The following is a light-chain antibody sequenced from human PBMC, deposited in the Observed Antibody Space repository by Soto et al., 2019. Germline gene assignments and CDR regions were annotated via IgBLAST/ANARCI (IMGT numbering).Light chain of an antibody. J-gene: IGKJ5*01. CDR3: QQLHGYPIT. V-gene: IGKV1-39*01. Sequence: DIQMTQSPSSLSASVGDRVAITCRSSRTISSYLNWYQQKPGTAPKVLIFAASSLHTGVPSRFSGSGSGTDFTLTISSLQPEDFATYYCQQLHGYPITFGQGTRLEIK. CDR1: RTISSY. CDR2: AAS.